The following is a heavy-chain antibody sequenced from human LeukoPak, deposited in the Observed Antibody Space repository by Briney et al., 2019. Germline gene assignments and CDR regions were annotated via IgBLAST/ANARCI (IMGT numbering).Heavy chain of an antibody. CDR3: STAKFDY. J-gene: IGHJ4*02. CDR1: GFTLSGYS. Sequence: GESLRLACAASGFTLSGYSMNWVRQAPGKGLEWVSHIGISGAIHYGDSVQGRFTISRDNAKNSVYLQMNSLRAEDTAVYYCSTAKFDYWGQGSLVTVSS. V-gene: IGHV3-48*01. CDR2: IGISGAI.